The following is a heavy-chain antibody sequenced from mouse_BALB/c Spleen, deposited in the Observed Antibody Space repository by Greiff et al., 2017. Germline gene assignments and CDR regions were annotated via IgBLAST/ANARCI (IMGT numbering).Heavy chain of an antibody. Sequence: QVQLQQSGPELVKPGASVRISCKASGYTFTSYYIHWVKQRPGQGIEWIGWIYPGNVNTKYNEKFKGKATLTADKSSSTAYMQLSSLTSEDSAVYFCARGGYGYDVDWYFDVWGAGTTVTVSS. CDR3: ARGGYGYDVDWYFDV. CDR1: GYTFTSYY. D-gene: IGHD2-2*01. CDR2: IYPGNVNT. J-gene: IGHJ1*01. V-gene: IGHV1S56*01.